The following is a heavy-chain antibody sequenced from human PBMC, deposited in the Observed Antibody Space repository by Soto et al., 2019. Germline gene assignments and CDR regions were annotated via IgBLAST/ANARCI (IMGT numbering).Heavy chain of an antibody. CDR2: IYPSDSDI. Sequence: PGESLKISCKGSGYNFPTSWIVWVRQMPGKGLEWMGSIYPSDSDIRYSPSFEGQVTISADKSITTAYLHWCSLKTSDTAIYYCARLVTGAMTNWGQGTLVTVSS. CDR3: ARLVTGAMTN. CDR1: GYNFPTSW. D-gene: IGHD2-21*02. J-gene: IGHJ4*02. V-gene: IGHV5-51*01.